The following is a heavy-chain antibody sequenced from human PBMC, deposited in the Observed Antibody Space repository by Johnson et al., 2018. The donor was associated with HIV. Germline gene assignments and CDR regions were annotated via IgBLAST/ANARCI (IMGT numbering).Heavy chain of an antibody. CDR3: ARGIADLRAAAGTLDAFDI. D-gene: IGHD6-13*01. V-gene: IGHV3-15*01. CDR2: IKRKSDGGTT. CDR1: GFTFNNAW. Sequence: VQLVESGGGLVEPGGSLTLSCSASGFTFNNAWMNWVRQIPGKGLEWVGHIKRKSDGGTTDYAAPVKDRVNISRDNSTNTAYLQINSLKAEDTSIYYCARGIADLRAAAGTLDAFDIWGQGTMVTVSS. J-gene: IGHJ3*02.